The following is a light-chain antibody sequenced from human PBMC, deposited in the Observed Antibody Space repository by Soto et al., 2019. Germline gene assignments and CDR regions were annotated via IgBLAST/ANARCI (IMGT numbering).Light chain of an antibody. CDR1: QSLNSNS. J-gene: IGKJ1*01. Sequence: EIVLTQSPGTLSVSPGERATLSCRASQSLNSNSLAWYQQKPGQAPRLLIYNAYNRASGIPDRFSGSGSGTDFTLTISRLEPEDFVVYHCQQYDGSPQTFGQGTKVEVK. CDR3: QQYDGSPQT. V-gene: IGKV3-20*01. CDR2: NAY.